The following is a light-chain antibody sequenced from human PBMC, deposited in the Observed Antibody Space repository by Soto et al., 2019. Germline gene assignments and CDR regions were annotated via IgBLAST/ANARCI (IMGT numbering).Light chain of an antibody. CDR3: QQRSNWPFT. CDR1: QSVSSY. Sequence: EIVLTQSPATLSLSPGERATLSCRATQSVSSYLAWYQQKPGRAPRLLIYDASNRATGIPARFSGSGSGTDFTLTISSLEPEDFAVYYGQQRSNWPFTFGPGTNVDIK. CDR2: DAS. V-gene: IGKV3-11*01. J-gene: IGKJ3*01.